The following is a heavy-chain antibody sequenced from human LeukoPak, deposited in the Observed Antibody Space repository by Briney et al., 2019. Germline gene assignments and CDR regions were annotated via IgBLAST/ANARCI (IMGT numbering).Heavy chain of an antibody. V-gene: IGHV3-23*01. J-gene: IGHJ4*02. CDR2: IIYSGGAT. CDR1: GFTFSRSA. Sequence: TGGSLRLSCAASGFTFSRSAMTWVRQGPGTGLEFVASIIYSGGATYYADSVKGRFTISRDNSKNTLYLQMNSLSAEDTALYYCAKDGLYYDGSEHVYYFDAWGQGTLGTVSS. CDR3: AKDGLYYDGSEHVYYFDA. D-gene: IGHD3-22*01.